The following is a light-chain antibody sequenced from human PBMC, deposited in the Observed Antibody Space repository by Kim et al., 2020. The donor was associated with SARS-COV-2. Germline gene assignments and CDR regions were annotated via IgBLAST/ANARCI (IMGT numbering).Light chain of an antibody. V-gene: IGLV1-44*01. CDR1: SSNIGSNN. Sequence: QSVLTQPPSASGTPGQRVTISCSGSSSNIGSNNVVGYQQLPGAAPNLLIYSNNQRPSGIPDRFSGSRSGTSASLAISGLQSGDEADYYCAVWDDSLKQGVFGGGTQLTVL. J-gene: IGLJ3*02. CDR3: AVWDDSLKQGV. CDR2: SNN.